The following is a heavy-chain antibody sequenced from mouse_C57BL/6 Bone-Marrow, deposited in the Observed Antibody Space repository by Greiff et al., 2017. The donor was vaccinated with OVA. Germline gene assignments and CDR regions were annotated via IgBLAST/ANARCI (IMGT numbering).Heavy chain of an antibody. D-gene: IGHD1-1*01. CDR2: IYPRSGNT. J-gene: IGHJ3*01. CDR3: ARKGHYYYGSSYWFAY. Sequence: QVQLQQSGAELARPGASVKLSCKASGYTFTSYGISWVKQRTGQGLEWIGEIYPRSGNTYYNEKFKGKATLTADKSSSTAYMELRSLTSEDSAVYFCARKGHYYYGSSYWFAYWGQGTLVTVSA. V-gene: IGHV1-81*01. CDR1: GYTFTSYG.